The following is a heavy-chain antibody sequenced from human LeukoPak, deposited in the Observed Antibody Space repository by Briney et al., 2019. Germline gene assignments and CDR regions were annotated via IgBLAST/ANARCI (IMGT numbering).Heavy chain of an antibody. Sequence: PGGSLRLSCAASGFTFSSYTMNWVRQAPGKGLEWVSAISGSGDSTNYADSVKGRFTISRDNSKNTLYLQMDSLRAEDTAVYYCAKDRSDTTMVYNFDYWGQGTLVTVSS. V-gene: IGHV3-23*01. J-gene: IGHJ4*02. CDR2: ISGSGDST. D-gene: IGHD4/OR15-4a*01. CDR1: GFTFSSYT. CDR3: AKDRSDTTMVYNFDY.